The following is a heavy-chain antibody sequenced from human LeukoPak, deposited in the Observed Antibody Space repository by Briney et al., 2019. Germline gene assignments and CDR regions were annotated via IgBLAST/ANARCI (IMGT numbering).Heavy chain of an antibody. CDR3: TGTLIQGLDY. CDR2: IRSKANSCAT. D-gene: IGHD1/OR15-1a*01. CDR1: GFTFSGSA. V-gene: IGHV3-73*01. J-gene: IGHJ4*02. Sequence: GGSLRLSCAASGFTFSGSAMHWVRQASGKGLEWVGRIRSKANSCATAYAASVKGRFTISRDDSKNTAYLQMNSLKTEDTAVYYCTGTLIQGLDYWGQGTLVTVSS.